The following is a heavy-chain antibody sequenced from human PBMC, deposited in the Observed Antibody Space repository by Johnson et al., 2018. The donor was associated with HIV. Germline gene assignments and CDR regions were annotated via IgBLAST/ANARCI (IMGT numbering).Heavy chain of an antibody. CDR1: GFTFSSYA. CDR3: ARGSSYYYDSSGSDAFDI. Sequence: QVQLVESGGGLVQPGGSLRPSCAASGFTFSSYAMHWVRQAPGKGLEWVAVISYDGSNKYYSDSVKGRFTISRDNSKNTLYLQMNSLRAEDTALYYCARGSSYYYDSSGSDAFDIWGQGTMVTVSS. D-gene: IGHD3-22*01. J-gene: IGHJ3*02. V-gene: IGHV3-30*04. CDR2: ISYDGSNK.